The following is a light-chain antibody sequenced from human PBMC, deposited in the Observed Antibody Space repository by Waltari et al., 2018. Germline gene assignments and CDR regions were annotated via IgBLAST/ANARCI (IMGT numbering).Light chain of an antibody. CDR3: AAWDDSLSGRV. V-gene: IGLV1-47*01. CDR2: KNN. CDR1: NSNIGSHN. J-gene: IGLJ3*02. Sequence: QSVLTQPPSASGTPGQGVIISCSGSNSNIGSHNLYWYQHLPGTAPKLLIYKNNPRPSGVPGRFPGSKSGTSAALAISGLRSEDEADYYCAAWDDSLSGRVFGGGTKLTVL.